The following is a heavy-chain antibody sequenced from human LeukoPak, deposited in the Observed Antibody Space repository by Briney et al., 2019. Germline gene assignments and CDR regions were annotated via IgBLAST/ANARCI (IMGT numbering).Heavy chain of an antibody. CDR3: AKHRFESGGYHSTD. CDR1: GFTFTSYS. V-gene: IGHV3-23*01. D-gene: IGHD3-22*01. CDR2: ISGGGGST. J-gene: IGHJ4*02. Sequence: PGGSLRLSCAASGFTFTSYSMNWVRQAPGKGLEWVSTISGGGGSTYYADSVKGRFTISRDNSKNTLYLQMNSLRDEDTAVYYCAKHRFESGGYHSTDWGQGTLVTVSS.